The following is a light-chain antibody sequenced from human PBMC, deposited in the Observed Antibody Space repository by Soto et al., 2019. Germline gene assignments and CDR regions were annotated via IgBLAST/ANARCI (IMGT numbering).Light chain of an antibody. CDR3: QHYHSDPFT. J-gene: IGKJ3*01. CDR2: GAS. V-gene: IGKV1-33*01. Sequence: DIKMTQSPSSLSASVGDRVTITCQASHDIKKYLNLYLQRPGKAPKLLISGASSVETGVPSRFSGSGSGIHFTFTISSLQPQDIATYYCQHYHSDPFTFGPGTKVDI. CDR1: HDIKKY.